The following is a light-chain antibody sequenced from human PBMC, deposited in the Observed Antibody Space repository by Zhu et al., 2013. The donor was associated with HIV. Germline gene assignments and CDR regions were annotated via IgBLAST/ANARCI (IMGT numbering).Light chain of an antibody. J-gene: IGKJ2*01. Sequence: DIVMTQSPDSLAVSLGERATINCKSSQKILYSSTNKNYLAWYQQQPGQPPKLLIYWASTRESGVPDRFSGSGSGTDFTLTISSLQAEDVAVYYCQQYYSTPSFTFGQGTKLEIK. CDR1: QKILYSSTNKNY. V-gene: IGKV4-1*01. CDR2: WAS. CDR3: QQYYSTPSFT.